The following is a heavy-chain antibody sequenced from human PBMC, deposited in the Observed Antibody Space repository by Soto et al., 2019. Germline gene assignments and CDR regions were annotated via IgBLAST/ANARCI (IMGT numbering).Heavy chain of an antibody. CDR1: GGSIGSSSYY. D-gene: IGHD6-13*01. V-gene: IGHV4-39*01. CDR2: IYYSGST. CDR3: ARRQSSSWYGL. J-gene: IGHJ4*02. Sequence: SETLSLTYTVSGGSIGSSSYYWGWIRQPPGKGLEWIGSIYYSGSTYYNPSLKSRVTISVDTSKNQFSLKLSSVTAADTAVYYCARRQSSSWYGLWGQGTLVTVSS.